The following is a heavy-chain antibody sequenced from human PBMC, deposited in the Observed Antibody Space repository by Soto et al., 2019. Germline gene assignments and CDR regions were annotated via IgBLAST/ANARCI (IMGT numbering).Heavy chain of an antibody. J-gene: IGHJ6*03. D-gene: IGHD2-15*01. CDR2: IYNSGST. CDR3: ARGGTVLYFYYMDV. Sequence: LSETLSLTCSVSGGSIGTYYWSWIRQPPGKGLEWIGYIYNSGSTNFNPSLKSRVTISVDTSKNHFSLKLSSVTAADTAVYYCARGGTVLYFYYMDVWGKGTTVTVSS. CDR1: GGSIGTYY. V-gene: IGHV4-59*01.